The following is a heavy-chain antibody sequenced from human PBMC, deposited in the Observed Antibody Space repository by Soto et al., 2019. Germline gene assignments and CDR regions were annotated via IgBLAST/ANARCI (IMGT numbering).Heavy chain of an antibody. D-gene: IGHD3-16*01. Sequence: QVQLVQSGAEVREAGASVKVSCKASGFTFTGYYIHWVRQAPGQGLERMGWIKSNGGDPKYAHKVQDRVTMTRDTSMNTVYMDFSMLSSDDTAVYYCSSAQKSYGEQPFDYWGQGTLVTVSS. J-gene: IGHJ4*02. CDR3: SSAQKSYGEQPFDY. CDR2: IKSNGGDP. V-gene: IGHV1-2*07. CDR1: GFTFTGYY.